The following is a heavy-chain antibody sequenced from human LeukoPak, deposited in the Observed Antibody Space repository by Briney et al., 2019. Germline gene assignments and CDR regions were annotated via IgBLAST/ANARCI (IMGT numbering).Heavy chain of an antibody. Sequence: PSETLSLTCAVYGESLRGYYWNWIRQPPGKGLEWIGEINHIGSTTYNPSLKTRVTISEDTSKNQFSLTLNSVTAADTAVYYCARHGGRISLTRLNWFDPWGQGTLVTVSS. CDR3: ARHGGRISLTRLNWFDP. J-gene: IGHJ5*02. D-gene: IGHD4-23*01. CDR2: INHIGST. V-gene: IGHV4-34*01. CDR1: GESLRGYY.